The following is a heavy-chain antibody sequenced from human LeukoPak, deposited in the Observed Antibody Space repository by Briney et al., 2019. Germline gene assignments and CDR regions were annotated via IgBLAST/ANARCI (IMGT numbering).Heavy chain of an antibody. V-gene: IGHV4-39*01. CDR2: IYYSGSN. J-gene: IGHJ5*02. CDR1: GGSISSSNYY. D-gene: IGHD2-15*01. Sequence: PSETLSLTCTVSGGSISSSNYYWGWIRQPPGKGLEWIGTIYYSGSNYYNPSLRSRVTISVDTSKNQFSLKLSSVTAADTAVYYCARHALVVVVAAYCFDPWGQGTLVTVSS. CDR3: ARHALVVVVAAYCFDP.